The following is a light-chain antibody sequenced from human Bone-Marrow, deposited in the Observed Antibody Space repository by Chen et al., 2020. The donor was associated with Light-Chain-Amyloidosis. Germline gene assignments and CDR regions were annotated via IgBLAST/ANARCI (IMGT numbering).Light chain of an antibody. J-gene: IGLJ2*01. CDR3: CSYAGRNNEVV. CDR2: QVD. V-gene: IGLV2-8*01. CDR1: SGDVGGYKY. Sequence: QSALTQPPSASGSPGQSVTISCTGTSGDVGGYKYFSWYQQYPGKAPTLIIFQVDKRPSGVPDRYSGSRSGNTASLTVSGLQAEDEADYYCCSYAGRNNEVVFGGGTKLTDL.